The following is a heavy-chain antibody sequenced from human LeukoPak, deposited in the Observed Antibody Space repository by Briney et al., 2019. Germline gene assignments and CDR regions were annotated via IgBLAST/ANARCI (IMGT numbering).Heavy chain of an antibody. V-gene: IGHV3-53*01. CDR2: TYTSGSS. CDR1: GFSVSGNH. D-gene: IGHD2-2*01. CDR3: AREVGTYYYYGMDV. J-gene: IGHJ6*02. Sequence: PGGSLRLSCAASGFSVSGNHMSWVRQAPGKGLEWVSVTYTSGSSYYSDSVKGRFTISRDNSKNTLYLQMNSLRAEDTAVYYCAREVGTYYYYGMDVWGQGTTVTVSS.